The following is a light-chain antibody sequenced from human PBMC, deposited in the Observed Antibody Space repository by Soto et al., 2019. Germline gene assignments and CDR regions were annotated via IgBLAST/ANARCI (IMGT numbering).Light chain of an antibody. J-gene: IGKJ4*01. Sequence: VLTQSPATLSLSPGEGATLSCRASQSVTTLGWYQQKPGQAPRLLIYDVSNRATGIPARFSGSGSGTDFTLTISSLQPEDLAVYYCQQKNEWPLTFGGGTKVDIK. CDR3: QQKNEWPLT. V-gene: IGKV3-11*01. CDR2: DVS. CDR1: QSVTT.